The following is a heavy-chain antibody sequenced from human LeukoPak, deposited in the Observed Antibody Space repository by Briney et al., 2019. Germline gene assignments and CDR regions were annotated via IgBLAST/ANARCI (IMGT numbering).Heavy chain of an antibody. Sequence: SETLSLTCTVSGGSVGNYYWSWIRQSPGKGLEWIGYIYYTETSYNPSLKSRVTISADTSKNQFSLKLYSVTAADTAVYYCATRKLGNDYWGQGTLVTVSS. CDR1: GGSVGNYY. J-gene: IGHJ4*02. CDR3: ATRKLGNDY. CDR2: IYYTET. V-gene: IGHV4-59*02. D-gene: IGHD7-27*01.